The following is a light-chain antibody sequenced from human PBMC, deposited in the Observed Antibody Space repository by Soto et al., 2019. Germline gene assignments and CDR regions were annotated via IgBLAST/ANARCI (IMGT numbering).Light chain of an antibody. CDR3: QQCNNWPLIS. J-gene: IGKJ5*01. V-gene: IGKV3-11*01. CDR2: EAL. Sequence: PAERATLSCRASRSISTYLAWYQQKPGQAPRLLIYEALNRAXGIPARFSGSGSGTAFTLTISSLQPEDFALYYCQQCNNWPLISFGQGTRLEI. CDR1: RSISTY.